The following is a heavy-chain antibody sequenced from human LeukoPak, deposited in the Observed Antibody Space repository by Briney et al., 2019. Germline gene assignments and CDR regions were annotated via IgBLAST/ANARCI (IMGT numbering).Heavy chain of an antibody. D-gene: IGHD5-18*01. CDR3: VREGTAMVSFDY. J-gene: IGHJ4*02. CDR1: GFTFSSYE. V-gene: IGHV3-48*03. CDR2: ISSGGNTI. Sequence: PGGSLRLSCAASGFTFSSYEMNWVRQAPGKGLEWVSYISSGGNTIYYADSVKGRFTISRDNAKNSLYLQMNSLRAEDTAVYYCVREGTAMVSFDYWGQGTLVTVSS.